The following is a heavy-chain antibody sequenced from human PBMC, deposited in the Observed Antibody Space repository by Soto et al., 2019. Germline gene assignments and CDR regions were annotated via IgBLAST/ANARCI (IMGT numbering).Heavy chain of an antibody. CDR3: ARVGYYGSGSYGGSNWYFDL. V-gene: IGHV3-11*01. J-gene: IGHJ2*01. CDR2: ISSSGSTI. Sequence: GGSLRLSCAASGFTFSDYYMSWIRQAPGKGLEWVSYISSSGSTIYYADSVKGRFTISRDNAKNSLYLQMNSLRAEDTAVYYCARVGYYGSGSYGGSNWYFDLWGRGTLVTVSS. CDR1: GFTFSDYY. D-gene: IGHD3-10*01.